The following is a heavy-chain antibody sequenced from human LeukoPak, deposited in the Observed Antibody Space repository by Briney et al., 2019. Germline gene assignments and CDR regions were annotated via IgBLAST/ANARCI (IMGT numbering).Heavy chain of an antibody. Sequence: GGSLRLSCAVSGLTLSDYAISWVRQAPGKGLEWVSVISDGGDSTDYAESVKGRFTVFRDKVINTLYLHMDSLRAEDTATYFCARDGAQPGYYFEFWGLGSQVTVSS. CDR2: ISDGGDST. V-gene: IGHV3-23*01. CDR3: ARDGAQPGYYFEF. D-gene: IGHD1-26*01. CDR1: GLTLSDYA. J-gene: IGHJ4*02.